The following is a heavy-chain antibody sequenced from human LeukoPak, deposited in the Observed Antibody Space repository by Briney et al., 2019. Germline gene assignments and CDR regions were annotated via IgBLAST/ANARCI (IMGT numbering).Heavy chain of an antibody. Sequence: GGSLRLSCAASGFTFNDYHMSWIRQAPGKGLKWIAYVSSSGIIKYYPDSVKGRFTISRDNAKNSLSLQMNSLTAEDTAVYYCVRWSPSTVTYDYWGQGTLVTVSS. D-gene: IGHD4-17*01. V-gene: IGHV3-11*01. J-gene: IGHJ4*02. CDR1: GFTFNDYH. CDR3: VRWSPSTVTYDY. CDR2: VSSSGIIK.